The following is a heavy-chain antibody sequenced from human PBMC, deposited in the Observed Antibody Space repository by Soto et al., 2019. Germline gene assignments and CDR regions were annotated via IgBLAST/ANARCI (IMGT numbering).Heavy chain of an antibody. CDR1: GFTFSSYG. D-gene: IGHD2-21*02. CDR3: AKDRVVTAIMGAFGY. CDR2: ISGSGGST. Sequence: GGSLRLSCAASGFTFSSYGMSWVRQAPGKGLEWVSGISGSGGSTYYADSVKGRFTISRDNSKNTMYLQMNSLRAEDKAVYYCAKDRVVTAIMGAFGYWGQGTLVTVSS. J-gene: IGHJ4*02. V-gene: IGHV3-23*01.